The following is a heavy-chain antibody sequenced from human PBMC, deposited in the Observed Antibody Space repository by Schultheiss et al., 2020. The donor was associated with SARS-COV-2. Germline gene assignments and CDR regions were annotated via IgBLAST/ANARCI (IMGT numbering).Heavy chain of an antibody. J-gene: IGHJ6*03. CDR1: GFTFSSYG. D-gene: IGHD2-2*01. V-gene: IGHV3-23*01. CDR2: ISGSGGST. Sequence: GGSLRLSCAASGFTFSSYGMHWVRQAPGKGLEWVSAISGSGGSTYYADSVKGRFTISRDNSKNTLYLQMNSLRAEDTAVYYCARGRGRCSSTSCYHYMDVWGKGTTVTVSS. CDR3: ARGRGRCSSTSCYHYMDV.